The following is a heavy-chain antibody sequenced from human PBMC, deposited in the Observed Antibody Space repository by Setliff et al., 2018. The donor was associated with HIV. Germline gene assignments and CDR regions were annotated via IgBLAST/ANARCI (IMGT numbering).Heavy chain of an antibody. CDR2: ISYDGSKK. Sequence: PGGSLRLSCAASGFTFTSYTLHWVRQAPGRGLEWVAMISYDGSKKSHADFVKGHFTISRDNSKNTLYLEMNSLRAEDTAVYYCVRGEREWLLGGGRTSFDYWGHGTLVTVSS. D-gene: IGHD3-3*01. CDR1: GFTFTSYT. J-gene: IGHJ4*01. CDR3: VRGEREWLLGGGRTSFDY. V-gene: IGHV3-30-3*01.